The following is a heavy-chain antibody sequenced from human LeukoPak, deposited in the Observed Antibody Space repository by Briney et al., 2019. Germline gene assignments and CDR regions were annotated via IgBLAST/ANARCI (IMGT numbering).Heavy chain of an antibody. V-gene: IGHV3-53*01. Sequence: GGSLRLSCAASGFTISSNYMSWVRQAPGKGLEWVSVIYSGGSTYYADSVKGRLTISRDNSKSTLYLQMNSLRAEDTAVYYCASRDYYDSSGYYDAFDIWGQGTMVTVSS. CDR2: IYSGGST. CDR1: GFTISSNY. J-gene: IGHJ3*02. D-gene: IGHD3-22*01. CDR3: ASRDYYDSSGYYDAFDI.